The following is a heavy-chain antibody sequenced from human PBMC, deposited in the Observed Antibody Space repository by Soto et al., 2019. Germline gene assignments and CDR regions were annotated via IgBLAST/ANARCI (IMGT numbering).Heavy chain of an antibody. V-gene: IGHV1-69*02. D-gene: IGHD3-10*01. Sequence: QVQLVQSGAAVKKPGSSVKVSCKASGGTFSSYTISWVRQAPGQGLEWMGRMIPILGIANYAQKFQGRVTITADKSTSTSYMELSSLRSEDTAVYYCARAHMVRGVIPFDYWGQGTLVTVSS. CDR3: ARAHMVRGVIPFDY. CDR1: GGTFSSYT. J-gene: IGHJ4*02. CDR2: MIPILGIA.